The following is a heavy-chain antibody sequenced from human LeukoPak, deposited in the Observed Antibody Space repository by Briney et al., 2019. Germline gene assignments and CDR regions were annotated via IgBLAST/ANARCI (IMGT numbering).Heavy chain of an antibody. Sequence: PGGSLRLSCAASGFTFSSYAMSWVRQAPGKGLEWFGSISYSGGTAYNPSLRSRVTISIDTSKNQFSLKLNSVTAADTAVYYCAREVEYYDSSGYRPHAFDIWGQGTVVTVSS. CDR3: AREVEYYDSSGYRPHAFDI. J-gene: IGHJ3*02. CDR2: ISYSGGT. D-gene: IGHD3-22*01. CDR1: GFTFSSYA. V-gene: IGHV4-39*02.